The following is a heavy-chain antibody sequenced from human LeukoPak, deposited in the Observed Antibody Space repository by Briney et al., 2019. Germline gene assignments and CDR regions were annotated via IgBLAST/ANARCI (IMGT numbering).Heavy chain of an antibody. CDR1: GYSISSGYY. CDR2: IYHSGST. Sequence: SETLSLTSTVSGYSISSGYYWGWIRQPPGKGLEWIGSIYHSGSTYYNPSLKSRVTISVDTSKNQFSLKLSSVTAADTAVYYCARDQEGGYCGGDCYSSAGYYYYMDVWGKGTTVTVSS. V-gene: IGHV4-38-2*02. CDR3: ARDQEGGYCGGDCYSSAGYYYYMDV. D-gene: IGHD2-21*02. J-gene: IGHJ6*03.